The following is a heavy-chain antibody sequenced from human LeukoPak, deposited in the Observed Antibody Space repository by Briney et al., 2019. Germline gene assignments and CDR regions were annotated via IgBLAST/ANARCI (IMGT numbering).Heavy chain of an antibody. Sequence: ASVKVSSKASGYSFSGYYVHWVRHTPGQGLEWMGSINPSSGGTYYTHNFKSRVTMTGDMSTSTAYMELSRLTSDDTAVYYCARDYIDSLDSSGYITFDYWGQGTLVTVSS. J-gene: IGHJ4*01. V-gene: IGHV1-2*02. CDR1: GYSFSGYY. CDR3: ARDYIDSLDSSGYITFDY. CDR2: INPSSGGT. D-gene: IGHD3-22*01.